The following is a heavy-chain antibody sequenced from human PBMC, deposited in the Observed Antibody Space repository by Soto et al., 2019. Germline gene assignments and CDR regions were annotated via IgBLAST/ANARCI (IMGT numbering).Heavy chain of an antibody. D-gene: IGHD6-6*01. CDR1: GGSISSGDYY. CDR3: ASGPLGIEYRRSGGYYYYYGMDV. J-gene: IGHJ6*02. V-gene: IGHV4-30-4*01. CDR2: IYYSGST. Sequence: TLSLTFTVSGGSISSGDYYWSWIRQPPGKGLEWIGYIYYSGSTYYNPSLKSRVTISVDTSKNQFSLKLSSVTATDTAVYYCASGPLGIEYRRSGGYYYYYGMDVWGQGTTVTVSS.